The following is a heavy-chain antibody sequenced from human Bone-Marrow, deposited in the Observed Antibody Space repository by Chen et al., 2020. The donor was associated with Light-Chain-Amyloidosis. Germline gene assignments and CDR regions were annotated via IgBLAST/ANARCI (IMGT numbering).Heavy chain of an antibody. CDR3: AKGSGYGYH. J-gene: IGHJ5*02. Sequence: EVQLVESGGGVVQPGGSLRLSCAASGFTFDDNAMHWVRQAPGRGLEWVSLISGDASKTYYADSVKGRFTISRDNSKNSLYLQMNSLRTEDTAFYYCAKGSGYGYHWGQGTLVTVSS. D-gene: IGHD5-12*01. V-gene: IGHV3-43*02. CDR2: ISGDASKT. CDR1: GFTFDDNA.